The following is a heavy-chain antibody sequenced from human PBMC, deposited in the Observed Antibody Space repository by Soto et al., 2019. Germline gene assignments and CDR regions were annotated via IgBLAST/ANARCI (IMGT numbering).Heavy chain of an antibody. CDR1: GFTFSSYG. D-gene: IGHD3-16*01. J-gene: IGHJ2*01. Sequence: QVQLVESGGGVVQPGRSLRLSCAASGFTFSSYGMHWVRQAPGKGLEWVAVISYDGSNKYYADSVKGRFTISRDNSKNTLYLQMNSLRGEDTAVYYCAKERAMMEGGGYFDLWGRGTLVTVSS. CDR3: AKERAMMEGGGYFDL. CDR2: ISYDGSNK. V-gene: IGHV3-30*18.